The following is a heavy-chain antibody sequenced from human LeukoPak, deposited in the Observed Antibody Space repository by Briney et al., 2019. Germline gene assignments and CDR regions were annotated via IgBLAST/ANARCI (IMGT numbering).Heavy chain of an antibody. J-gene: IGHJ4*02. D-gene: IGHD2-15*01. CDR1: GGSFSGYY. V-gene: IGHV4-34*01. CDR2: INHSGST. CDR3: ARGRRGVAATFDY. Sequence: SETLSLTCAVYGGSFSGYYWSWIRQPPGKGLEWIGEINHSGSTNYNPSLKSRVTISVDTSKNQFSLKLSSVTAADTAVYYCARGRRGVAATFDYWGQGTLVTVSS.